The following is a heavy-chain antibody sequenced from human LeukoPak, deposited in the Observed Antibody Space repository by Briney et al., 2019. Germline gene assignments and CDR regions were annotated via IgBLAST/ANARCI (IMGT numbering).Heavy chain of an antibody. CDR2: ISSSSDYI. J-gene: IGHJ4*02. V-gene: IGHV3-21*01. CDR1: GFTFSSYC. Sequence: GGSLRLSCAASGFTFSSYCLNWVRQAPGKGLEWVSSISSSSDYIYYADSLKGRFTISRDNAKNSLYLQMNSLSVEDTAVYYCTRGDFYYYDTNYWGQGTLVTVSS. CDR3: TRGDFYYYDTNY. D-gene: IGHD3-22*01.